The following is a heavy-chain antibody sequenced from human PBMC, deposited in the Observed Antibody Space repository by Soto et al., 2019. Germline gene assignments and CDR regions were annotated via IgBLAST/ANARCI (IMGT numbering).Heavy chain of an antibody. V-gene: IGHV1-46*01. CDR2: INPDGGRT. CDR1: GYTFTRYY. CDR3: ARGAYSSSSFPPFDP. D-gene: IGHD6-6*01. J-gene: IGHJ5*02. Sequence: SVKVSCKASGYTFTRYYIHWVRQAPGQGPEWMGRINPDGGRTTYAQNFKGRVTMTRDTSASTVYMELSSLKFEDTDMYYCARGAYSSSSFPPFDPWGQGTLVTVSS.